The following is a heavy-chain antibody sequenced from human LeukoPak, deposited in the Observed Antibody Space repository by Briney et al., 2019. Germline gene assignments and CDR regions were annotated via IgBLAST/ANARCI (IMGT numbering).Heavy chain of an antibody. CDR2: IYHSGST. J-gene: IGHJ3*02. CDR1: GGSISSYY. V-gene: IGHV4-59*12. Sequence: SETLSLTCTVSGGSISSYYWSWIRQPPGKGLEWIGYIYHSGSTYYNPSLKSRVTISVDRSKNQFSLKLSSVTAADTAVYYCARVSDYYGSGSYPHDAFDIWGQGTMVTVSS. D-gene: IGHD3-10*01. CDR3: ARVSDYYGSGSYPHDAFDI.